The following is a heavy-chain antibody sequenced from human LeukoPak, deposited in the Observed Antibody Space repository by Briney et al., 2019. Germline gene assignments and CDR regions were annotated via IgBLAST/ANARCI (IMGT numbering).Heavy chain of an antibody. V-gene: IGHV4-59*12. CDR3: TREWSSGYYSDY. CDR2: IYYSGST. D-gene: IGHD3-22*01. Sequence: SETLSLTCTVSGGSISSYYWSWLRQPPGKGLEWIGYIYYSGSTNYNPSLKSRVTISVDSSKNQFSLKMTSVTAADTAVYYCTREWSSGYYSDYWGQGILVTVSS. J-gene: IGHJ4*02. CDR1: GGSISSYY.